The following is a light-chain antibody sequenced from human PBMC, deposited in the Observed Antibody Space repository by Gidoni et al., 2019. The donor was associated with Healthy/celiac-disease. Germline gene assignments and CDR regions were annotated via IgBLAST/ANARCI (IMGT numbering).Light chain of an antibody. V-gene: IGKV1-9*01. Sequence: DIQLTQSPSFLSASVGDRVTITCRASQGISSYLAWYQQKPGKAPKLLIYAEFTLTFSSLPPEDFATYYCQQLNSYPLTFGGGTKVEIK. CDR3: QQLNSYPLT. J-gene: IGKJ4*01. CDR1: QGISSY.